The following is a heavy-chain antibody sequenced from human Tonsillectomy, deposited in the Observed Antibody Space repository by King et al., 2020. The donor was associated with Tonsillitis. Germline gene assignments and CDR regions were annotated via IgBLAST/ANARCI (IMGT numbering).Heavy chain of an antibody. CDR2: TRNKANSYTT. J-gene: IGHJ4*02. CDR1: GFTFSDHY. D-gene: IGHD3-16*02. CDR3: ARGGATYVWGSYRDYYFDY. Sequence: VQLVESGGGLVQPGGSLRLSCAASGFTFSDHYMDWVRQAPGKGLEWVGRTRNKANSYTTEYAASVKGRFTISRDDSKNSLYLQMNSLKTEDTAVYDCARGGATYVWGSYRDYYFDYWGQGTLVTVSS. V-gene: IGHV3-72*01.